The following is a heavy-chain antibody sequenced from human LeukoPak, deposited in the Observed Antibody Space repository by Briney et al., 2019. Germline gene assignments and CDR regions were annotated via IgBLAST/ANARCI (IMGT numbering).Heavy chain of an antibody. CDR1: GFTFSSFE. V-gene: IGHV3-48*03. J-gene: IGHJ4*02. CDR2: ISTSGSTK. Sequence: TGGSLRLSCAASGFTFSSFEMNWVRQAPGKGLEWLSHISTSGSTKYYANSVKGRFTISRDNAKNTLYLQMNSLRAEDTAVYYCAREKRGYGYYWGQGTLVTVSS. CDR3: AREKRGYGYY. D-gene: IGHD5-18*01.